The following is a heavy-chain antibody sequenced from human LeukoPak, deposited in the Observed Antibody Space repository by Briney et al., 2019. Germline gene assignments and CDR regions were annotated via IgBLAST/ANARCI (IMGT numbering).Heavy chain of an antibody. D-gene: IGHD1-26*01. CDR3: ARSVIVGATMPFDY. CDR1: GYTFTRYY. V-gene: IGHV1-46*01. J-gene: IGHJ4*02. Sequence: ASVNVSCTASGYTFTRYYMHWVPHAPGQGLEWMGIINPSGGSTSYAQKFQGRVTMTRDMSTSTVYMELSSLRSEDTAVYYCARSVIVGATMPFDYWGQGALVTVSS. CDR2: INPSGGST.